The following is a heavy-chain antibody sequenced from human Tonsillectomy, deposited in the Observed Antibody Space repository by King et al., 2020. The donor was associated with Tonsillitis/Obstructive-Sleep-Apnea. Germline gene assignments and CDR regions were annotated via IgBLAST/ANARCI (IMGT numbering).Heavy chain of an antibody. CDR1: GYTFSTYG. CDR3: ARDWGYYGSGSYDY. V-gene: IGHV1-18*01. Sequence: QLVQSGAEVKKPGASLKVSCKASGYTFSTYGVSWVRQAPGQGLQWMGWISAHNGNTNYAQSLKGRVTLTTDTSTSTAYMELRSLTSDDTAVYYCARDWGYYGSGSYDYWGQGTLVTVSS. CDR2: ISAHNGNT. J-gene: IGHJ4*02. D-gene: IGHD3-10*01.